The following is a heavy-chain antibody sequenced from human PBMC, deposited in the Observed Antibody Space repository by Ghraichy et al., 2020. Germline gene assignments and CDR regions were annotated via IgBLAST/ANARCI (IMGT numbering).Heavy chain of an antibody. CDR3: ARGGNWLFDY. D-gene: IGHD3-9*01. V-gene: IGHV3-48*03. J-gene: IGHJ4*02. Sequence: GGSLRLSCAASGFTLSNFEMNWVRQAPEKGLEWVSYVNSGGSVMYYADSVKGRFTISRDNAKNSLYLQMNSLRAEDTAIYYCARGGNWLFDYWGQGTLVTVSS. CDR1: GFTLSNFE. CDR2: VNSGGSVM.